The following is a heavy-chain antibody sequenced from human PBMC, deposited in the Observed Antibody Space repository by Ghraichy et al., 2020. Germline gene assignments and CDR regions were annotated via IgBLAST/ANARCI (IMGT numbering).Heavy chain of an antibody. Sequence: GSLSLTCAVYGGSFSGYYWSWIRQPPGKGLEWIGEINHSGSTNYNPSLKSRVTISVDTSKNQFSLKLSSVTAADTAVYYCARGYSSSWLLDFYYYGMDVWGQGTTVTVSS. D-gene: IGHD6-13*01. CDR2: INHSGST. CDR3: ARGYSSSWLLDFYYYGMDV. V-gene: IGHV4-34*01. J-gene: IGHJ6*02. CDR1: GGSFSGYY.